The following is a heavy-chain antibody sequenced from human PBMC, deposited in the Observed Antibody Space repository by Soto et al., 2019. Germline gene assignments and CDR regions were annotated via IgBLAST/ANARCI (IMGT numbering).Heavy chain of an antibody. CDR1: GFTFSSYS. CDR3: ARVGGGLYYYYMDV. CDR2: ISSSSSTI. D-gene: IGHD2-15*01. Sequence: GGSLRLSCAASGFTFSSYSMNWVRQAPGKGLEWVSYISSSSSTIYYADSVKGRFTISRDNAKNSLYLQMNSLRAEDTAVYYCARVGGGLYYYYMDVWGKGTTVTVSS. J-gene: IGHJ6*03. V-gene: IGHV3-48*01.